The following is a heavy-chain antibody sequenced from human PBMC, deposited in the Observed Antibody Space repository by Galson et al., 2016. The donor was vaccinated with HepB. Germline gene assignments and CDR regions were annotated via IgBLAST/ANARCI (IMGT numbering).Heavy chain of an antibody. J-gene: IGHJ4*02. V-gene: IGHV3-15*01. CDR1: GFTFRTSW. CDR2: IRSKTDGGTT. CDR3: TTVGIALPNTDH. D-gene: IGHD6-13*01. Sequence: LRLSCAASGFTFRTSWMSWVRQPPGKGLEWVGRIRSKTDGGTTDYGAPVKGRITISRDDSKNTLYLQINNLKTEDTAVYYCTTVGIALPNTDHWGQGTVVTVSS.